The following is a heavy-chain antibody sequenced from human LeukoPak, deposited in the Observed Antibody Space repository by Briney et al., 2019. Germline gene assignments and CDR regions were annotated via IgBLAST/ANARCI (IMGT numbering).Heavy chain of an antibody. Sequence: PSETLSLTCTVSGSSISSYYWSWIRQPPGKGLEWIGYIYYSGSTNYNPSLKSRVTISVDTSKNQFSLKLTSVTAADTAVYYCARHGSDWTFDYWGQGTLVTVSS. CDR2: IYYSGST. CDR3: ARHGSDWTFDY. CDR1: GSSISSYY. J-gene: IGHJ4*02. V-gene: IGHV4-59*08. D-gene: IGHD2-21*02.